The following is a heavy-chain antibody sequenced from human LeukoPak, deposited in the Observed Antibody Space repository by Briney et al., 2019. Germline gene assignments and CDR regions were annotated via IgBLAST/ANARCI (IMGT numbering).Heavy chain of an antibody. CDR2: INHSGST. Sequence: SETLSLTCAVYGGSFSGYYWSWIRQPPGKGLEWIGEINHSGSTNYNPSLKSRVTISVDTSKNQFSLKLSSVTAADTAVYYCARAGPPYCSGGSCRYFQHWGQGTLVTVSS. J-gene: IGHJ1*01. CDR1: GGSFSGYY. V-gene: IGHV4-34*01. CDR3: ARAGPPYCSGGSCRYFQH. D-gene: IGHD2-15*01.